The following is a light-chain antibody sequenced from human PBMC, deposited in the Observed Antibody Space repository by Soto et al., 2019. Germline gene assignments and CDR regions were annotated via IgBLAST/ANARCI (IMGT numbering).Light chain of an antibody. CDR3: QQYGRSPYT. CDR2: GAS. CDR1: QSVSSTY. J-gene: IGKJ2*01. Sequence: EIVLTQSPGTLSLSPGERATLSCRASQSVSSTYLAWYQQKPGQAPRLLIYGASIRATGVPDRFSGSGSGTDFTLTISRLEPEYFAVYYCQQYGRSPYTFGQGTKLEIK. V-gene: IGKV3-20*01.